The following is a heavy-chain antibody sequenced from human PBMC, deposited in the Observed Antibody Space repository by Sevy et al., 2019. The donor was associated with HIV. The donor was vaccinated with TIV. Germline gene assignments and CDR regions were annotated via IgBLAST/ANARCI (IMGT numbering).Heavy chain of an antibody. Sequence: GGSLRLSCAASGFAFSNYYAMHWVRQAPGKGLEWVALISYDGSDTYYADSVKGRFTVSRDNFKNTLFLQMKSLTTEETAVYYCARPRANYVDHYFFYAMDVWGQGTTVTVSS. CDR2: ISYDGSDT. J-gene: IGHJ6*02. V-gene: IGHV3-30-3*01. CDR3: ARPRANYVDHYFFYAMDV. CDR1: GFAFSNYYA. D-gene: IGHD4-17*01.